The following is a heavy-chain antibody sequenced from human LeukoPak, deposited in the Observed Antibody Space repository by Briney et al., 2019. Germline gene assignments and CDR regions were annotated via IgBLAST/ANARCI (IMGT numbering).Heavy chain of an antibody. CDR3: ARDRYYGSGRTHHFDY. D-gene: IGHD3-10*01. CDR2: INSDGSST. CDR1: GFTFSSYW. V-gene: IGHV3-74*01. Sequence: GGSLRLSCTASGFTFSSYWMHWVRQAPGKGLVWVSRINSDGSSTSYADSVKGRFTISRDNAKNTLYLQMNSPRAEDTAVYYCARDRYYGSGRTHHFDYWGQGTLVTVSS. J-gene: IGHJ4*02.